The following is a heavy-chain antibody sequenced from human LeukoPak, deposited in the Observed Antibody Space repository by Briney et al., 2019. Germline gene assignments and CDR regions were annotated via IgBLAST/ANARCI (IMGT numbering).Heavy chain of an antibody. CDR1: GGSFSGYY. J-gene: IGHJ4*02. Sequence: SETLSLTCAVYGGSFSGYYWSWIRQPPGKGLEWIGEINHSGSTNYNPSLKSRVTISVDTSKNQSSLKLSPVTAADTAVYYCARPMNAGVADTKPFDYWGQGTLVTVSS. CDR3: ARPMNAGVADTKPFDY. V-gene: IGHV4-34*01. D-gene: IGHD7-27*01. CDR2: INHSGST.